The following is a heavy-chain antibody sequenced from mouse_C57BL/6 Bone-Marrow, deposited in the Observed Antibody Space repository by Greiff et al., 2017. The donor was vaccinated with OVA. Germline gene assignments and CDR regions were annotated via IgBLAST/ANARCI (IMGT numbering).Heavy chain of an antibody. Sequence: EVQLMESGGDLVKPGGSLKLSCAASGFTFSSYGMSWVRQTPDKRLEWVATISSGGSYTYYPDSVKGRFTISRDNAKNTLYLQMSSLKSEDTAMYYCARRGGGFAYWGQGTLVTVSA. V-gene: IGHV5-6*01. CDR2: ISSGGSYT. J-gene: IGHJ3*01. CDR1: GFTFSSYG. CDR3: ARRGGGFAY.